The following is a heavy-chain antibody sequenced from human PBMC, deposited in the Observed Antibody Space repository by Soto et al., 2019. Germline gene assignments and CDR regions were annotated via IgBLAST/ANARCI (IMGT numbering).Heavy chain of an antibody. V-gene: IGHV4-4*02. CDR3: ARDPRNYYDSSGYPPPFAP. J-gene: IGHJ5*02. CDR1: GGSISSSNW. CDR2: IYHSGST. D-gene: IGHD3-22*01. Sequence: SETLSLTCAVSGGSISSSNWWSWVRQPPGKGLEWIGEIYHSGSTNYNPSLKSRVTISVDKSKNQFSLKLSSVTAADTAVYYRARDPRNYYDSSGYPPPFAPWGQGTLVTVSS.